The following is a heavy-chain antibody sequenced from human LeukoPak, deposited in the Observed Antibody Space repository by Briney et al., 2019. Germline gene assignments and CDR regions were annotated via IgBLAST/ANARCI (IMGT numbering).Heavy chain of an antibody. CDR2: IVVGSGNT. CDR3: AADSPRIWSYYAQHYYYYGMDV. V-gene: IGHV1-58*01. J-gene: IGHJ6*02. Sequence: SVKVSCKASGFTFTSSAVQWVRQARGQRLEWIGWIVVGSGNTNYAQKFQGRVTITRDMSTSTAYMELSSLRSEDTAVYYCAADSPRIWSYYAQHYYYYGMDVWGQGTTVTVSS. D-gene: IGHD1-26*01. CDR1: GFTFTSSA.